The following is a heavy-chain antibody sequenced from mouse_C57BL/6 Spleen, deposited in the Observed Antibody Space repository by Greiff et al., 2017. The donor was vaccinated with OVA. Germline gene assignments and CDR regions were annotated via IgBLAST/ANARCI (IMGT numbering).Heavy chain of an antibody. CDR2: IDPEDGET. J-gene: IGHJ2*01. Sequence: EVQLQQSGAELVKPGASVKLSCTASGFNINDYYMQWVKQRSEQGLEWIGRIDPEDGETKYDPKFQGKATITADTSSNTAYLQLSRLTSEATALYYWASTGFDYWGQGTTLTVSS. V-gene: IGHV14-2*01. CDR3: ASTGFDY. D-gene: IGHD4-1*02. CDR1: GFNINDYY.